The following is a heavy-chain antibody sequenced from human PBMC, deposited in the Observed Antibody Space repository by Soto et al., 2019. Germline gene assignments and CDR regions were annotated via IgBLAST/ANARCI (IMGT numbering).Heavy chain of an antibody. CDR2: IIPIFGTA. J-gene: IGHJ6*02. D-gene: IGHD5-18*01. CDR3: ASIPHVDTAMEMYYYYYGMDV. V-gene: IGHV1-69*13. CDR1: GGTFSSYA. Sequence: GASVKVSCKASGGTFSSYAISWVRQAPGQGLGWMGGIIPIFGTANYAQKFQGRVTITADESTSTAYMELSSLRSEDTAVYYCASIPHVDTAMEMYYYYYGMDVWGQGTTVTVSS.